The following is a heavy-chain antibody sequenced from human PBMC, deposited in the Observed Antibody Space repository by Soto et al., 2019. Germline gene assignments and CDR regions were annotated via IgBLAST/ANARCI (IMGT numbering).Heavy chain of an antibody. CDR2: ISGSGGST. CDR3: ARRGAIAGGAFDI. CDR1: GFTVSSYA. D-gene: IGHD3-10*01. V-gene: IGHV3-23*01. J-gene: IGHJ3*02. Sequence: PGGSLRLSCAASGFTVSSYAMSWVRQAPGKGLEWVSAISGSGGSTYYADSVKGRFTISRDNSKNTLYLQMNSLRAEDTAVYYCARRGAIAGGAFDIWGQGTMVTVS.